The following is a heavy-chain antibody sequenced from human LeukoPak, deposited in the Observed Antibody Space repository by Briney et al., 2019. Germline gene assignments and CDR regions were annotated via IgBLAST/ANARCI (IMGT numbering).Heavy chain of an antibody. Sequence: GGSLRLSCAASGFTFSLYAMTWVRQAPGKGLELVSALSGSGSGTYYSDSVKGRFTISRDNSNNMLYVQMNSLRAEDTAVYYCAKGAYHYYGSGSYTLDFWGQGTQVTVSS. CDR3: AKGAYHYYGSGSYTLDF. D-gene: IGHD3-10*01. CDR2: LSGSGSGT. J-gene: IGHJ4*02. CDR1: GFTFSLYA. V-gene: IGHV3-23*01.